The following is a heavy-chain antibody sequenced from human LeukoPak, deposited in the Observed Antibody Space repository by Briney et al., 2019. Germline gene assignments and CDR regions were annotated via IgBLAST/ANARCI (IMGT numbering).Heavy chain of an antibody. CDR1: GFTFSNYA. J-gene: IGHJ4*02. Sequence: GGSLRLSCVASGFTFSNYAMSWVRQAPGKRLEWVSAVTGRGGSTYYADSVKGRFTISRDNSRNTLFLQMNSLRAEDTAVYYCAKWGDFDILTGYYVSDFWGQGTLVTVSS. D-gene: IGHD3-9*01. CDR3: AKWGDFDILTGYYVSDF. CDR2: VTGRGGST. V-gene: IGHV3-23*01.